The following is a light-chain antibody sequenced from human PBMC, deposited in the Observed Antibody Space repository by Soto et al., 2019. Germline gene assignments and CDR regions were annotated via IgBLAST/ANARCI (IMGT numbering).Light chain of an antibody. CDR2: GAS. J-gene: IGKJ5*01. CDR1: QRVRNN. CDR3: QQYNNWPPIT. V-gene: IGKV3-15*01. Sequence: EIVMTQSPATLSVSPGDTVTLSCRASQRVRNNLAWYQQKPGQAPRLLIYGASTRATGIPARFSGSGSGTDFTLTISSLQSEDFALYYCQQYNNWPPITFGQGTRLEIK.